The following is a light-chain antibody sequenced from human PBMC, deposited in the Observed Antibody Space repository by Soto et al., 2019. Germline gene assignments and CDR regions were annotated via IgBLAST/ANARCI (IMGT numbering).Light chain of an antibody. V-gene: IGKV1-27*01. Sequence: DIQMTQSPSSLSASVGDRVTITCRASQGISSYLAWYQQKPGKVPKLLIYAASTLQSGVPSRFSGSGSGTDFPLTISILQPEDVATYYCQKYNSAPSTFGGGTKVDIK. CDR3: QKYNSAPST. J-gene: IGKJ4*01. CDR1: QGISSY. CDR2: AAS.